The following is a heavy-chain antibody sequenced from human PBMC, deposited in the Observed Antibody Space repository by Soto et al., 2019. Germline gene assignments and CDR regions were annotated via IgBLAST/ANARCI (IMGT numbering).Heavy chain of an antibody. J-gene: IGHJ5*02. D-gene: IGHD2-15*01. V-gene: IGHV4-34*01. CDR1: GGSFSGYY. Sequence: SETLSLTCAVYGGSFSGYYWSWIRQPPGKGLEWIGEINHSGSTNYNPSLKSRVTISVDTSKNQFSLKLSSVTAADTAVYYCARGRKTDIVVVVAATRKWFDPWGQGTLVTVSS. CDR2: INHSGST. CDR3: ARGRKTDIVVVVAATRKWFDP.